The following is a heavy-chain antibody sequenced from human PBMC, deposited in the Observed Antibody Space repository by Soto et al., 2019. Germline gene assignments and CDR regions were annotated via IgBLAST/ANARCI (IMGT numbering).Heavy chain of an antibody. CDR3: ARRNKDRSGYYPNYYYYYGMDV. J-gene: IGHJ6*02. V-gene: IGHV5-51*01. CDR2: IYPGDSDT. Sequence: PGESLKISCKGSGYSFTSYWIGWVRQMPGKGLEWMGIIYPGDSDTRYSPSFQGQVTISADKSISTAYLQWSSLKASDTAMYYCARRNKDRSGYYPNYYYYYGMDVWGQGTTVTVSS. CDR1: GYSFTSYW. D-gene: IGHD3-22*01.